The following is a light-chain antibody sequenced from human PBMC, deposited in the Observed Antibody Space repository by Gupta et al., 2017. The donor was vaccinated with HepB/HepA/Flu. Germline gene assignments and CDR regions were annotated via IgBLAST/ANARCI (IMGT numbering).Light chain of an antibody. J-gene: IGKJ3*01. CDR2: AAS. Sequence: MTQTPSSLSASLGDRVTITCRASQSISTYLNWYQYKPGTDPKLLLFAASILQDGVPSTFSGSGSGTAFTLAISRRQPADVATYCCRQRRGKPFSFGQGTTVDI. CDR1: QSISTY. V-gene: IGKV1-39*01. CDR3: RQRRGKPFS.